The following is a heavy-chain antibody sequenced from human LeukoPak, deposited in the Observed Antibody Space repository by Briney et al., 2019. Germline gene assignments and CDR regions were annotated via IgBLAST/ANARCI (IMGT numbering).Heavy chain of an antibody. Sequence: PSETLSLTCTVSGGSISSYYWSWIRQPPGKGLEWIGYIYYSGSTNYNPSLKSRVTISVDTSKDQFSLKLSSVTAADTAEYYCARDHGRGYSGYDLGYWGQGTLVTVSS. CDR1: GGSISSYY. D-gene: IGHD5-12*01. CDR3: ARDHGRGYSGYDLGY. CDR2: IYYSGST. J-gene: IGHJ4*02. V-gene: IGHV4-59*01.